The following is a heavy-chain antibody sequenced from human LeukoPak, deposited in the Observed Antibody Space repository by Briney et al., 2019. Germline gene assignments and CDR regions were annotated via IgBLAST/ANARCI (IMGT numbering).Heavy chain of an antibody. V-gene: IGHV3-7*01. CDR3: AGGSGYLITS. J-gene: IGHJ5*02. Sequence: GGSLRLSCAATGFSFRSYWMNWVRQAPGKGLEWLAIIKQDGSEKNYKSSVEGRFTISRDNAKNSLHLQMNSLRAEDTAVYYCAGGSGYLITSWGQGTLVTVSS. CDR2: IKQDGSEK. D-gene: IGHD3-9*01. CDR1: GFSFRSYW.